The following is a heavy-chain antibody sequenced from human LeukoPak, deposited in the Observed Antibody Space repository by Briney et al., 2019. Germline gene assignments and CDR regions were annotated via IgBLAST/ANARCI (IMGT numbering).Heavy chain of an antibody. V-gene: IGHV1-69*13. CDR1: GYTFTSYG. J-gene: IGHJ4*02. CDR2: IIPIFGTA. Sequence: SVKVSCKASGYTFTSYGISWVRQAPGQGLEWMGGIIPIFGTANYAQKFQGRVTITADESTSTAYMELSSLRSEDTAVYYCARDIVATHWGQGTLVTVSS. CDR3: ARDIVATH. D-gene: IGHD5-12*01.